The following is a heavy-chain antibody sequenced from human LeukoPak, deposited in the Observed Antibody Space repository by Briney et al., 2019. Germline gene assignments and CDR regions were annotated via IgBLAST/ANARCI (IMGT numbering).Heavy chain of an antibody. CDR2: INPNSGGT. Sequence: GASVKFSCKASGYTFTGYYMHWVRQAPGQGLEWMGWINPNSGGTNYAQKFQGWVTMTRDTSISTAYMELSRLRSDDTAVYYCARGTRSVVVVPAASLDYWGQGTLVTVSS. CDR1: GYTFTGYY. J-gene: IGHJ4*02. V-gene: IGHV1-2*04. CDR3: ARGTRSVVVVPAASLDY. D-gene: IGHD2-2*01.